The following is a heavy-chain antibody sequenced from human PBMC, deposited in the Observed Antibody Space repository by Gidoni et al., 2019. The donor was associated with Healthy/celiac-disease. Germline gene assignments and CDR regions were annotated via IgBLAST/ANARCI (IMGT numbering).Heavy chain of an antibody. CDR2: IWYDGSNK. D-gene: IGHD3-3*01. J-gene: IGHJ6*02. Sequence: LVESGGGVVQPGRSLRLSCAASGFTFSSYGMHWVRQAPGKGLEWVAFIWYDGSNKYYADSVKGRLTISRDNSKNTLYLQMNSLRAEDTAVYYCARDHRLRGRITIFGVGKVDRGMDVWGQGTTVTVSS. CDR3: ARDHRLRGRITIFGVGKVDRGMDV. CDR1: GFTFSSYG. V-gene: IGHV3-33*01.